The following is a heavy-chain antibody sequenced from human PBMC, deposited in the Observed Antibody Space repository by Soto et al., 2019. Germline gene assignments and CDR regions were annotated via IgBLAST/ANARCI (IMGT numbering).Heavy chain of an antibody. Sequence: QVQLQESGPGLVKPSQTLSLTCIVSGSSISSVGYYYHWIRQHPGKSLEWIGYIFHRGSTYYNPSIGSRVTMSADTSTNRFSLKLTFATAAATAVYYCARGGAHAPTPAHPWGQGILVTVSS. CDR1: GSSISSVGYY. CDR3: ARGGAHAPTPAHP. J-gene: IGHJ5*02. CDR2: IFHRGST. V-gene: IGHV4-31*03.